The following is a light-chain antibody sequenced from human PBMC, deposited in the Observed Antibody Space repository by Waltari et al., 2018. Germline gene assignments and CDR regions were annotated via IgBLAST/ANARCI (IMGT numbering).Light chain of an antibody. Sequence: DIQMTQSPSTLSASVGDRVTISCRASQNVGTWLAWYQQKPGKTPKLLIYMASSLANGVPSRFSGSGSGTEFTLTISSLQPDDFATYSCQQYSSFSTFGQGTKLDI. CDR3: QQYSSFST. V-gene: IGKV1-5*03. CDR2: MAS. J-gene: IGKJ2*01. CDR1: QNVGTW.